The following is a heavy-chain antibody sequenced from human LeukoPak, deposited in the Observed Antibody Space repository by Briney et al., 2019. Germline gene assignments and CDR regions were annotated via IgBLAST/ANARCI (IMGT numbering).Heavy chain of an antibody. D-gene: IGHD4-17*01. V-gene: IGHV3-64D*06. J-gene: IGHJ4*02. Sequence: GGSLRLSCSACGLTLSSYAKQWVRQAPGEGLEYVSAISSNGGSTYYADSVKGRFTISRDNSKNTLYLQMSSLRAEDTAVYYCVKVTYDYGDYELNYWGQGTLVTVSS. CDR3: VKVTYDYGDYELNY. CDR2: ISSNGGST. CDR1: GLTLSSYA.